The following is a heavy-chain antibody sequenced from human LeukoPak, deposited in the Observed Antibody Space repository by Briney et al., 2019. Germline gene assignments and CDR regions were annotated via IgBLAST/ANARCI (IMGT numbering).Heavy chain of an antibody. CDR2: IQYDGSNE. D-gene: IGHD2-8*01. CDR3: AKDRCSNGIGCYYYYMDV. V-gene: IGHV3-30*02. CDR1: GFTFSSYG. Sequence: GGSLRLSCAASGFTFSSYGMHWVRQAPGKGLEWVAYIQYDGSNEQYADSVKGRFSISRDGSKNILYLQMNSLRAEDTAVYYCAKDRCSNGIGCYYYYMDVWGKGTTVTISS. J-gene: IGHJ6*03.